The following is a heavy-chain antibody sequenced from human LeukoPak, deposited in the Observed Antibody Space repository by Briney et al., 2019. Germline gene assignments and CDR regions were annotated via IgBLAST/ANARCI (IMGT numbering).Heavy chain of an antibody. Sequence: GGSLRLSCAASGFTFSNYGMRWVRQAPGKGLEWVAIIWYDGSNKYYADSVKGRFTISRDNSKNMLFLQMNSLRAEDTAVYYCVRSGDSAVVGFDYWGQGSLVTVSS. CDR3: VRSGDSAVVGFDY. CDR2: IWYDGSNK. J-gene: IGHJ4*02. CDR1: GFTFSNYG. V-gene: IGHV3-33*01. D-gene: IGHD2-15*01.